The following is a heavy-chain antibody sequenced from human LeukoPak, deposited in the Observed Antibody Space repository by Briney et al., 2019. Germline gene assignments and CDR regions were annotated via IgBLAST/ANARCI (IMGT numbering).Heavy chain of an antibody. J-gene: IGHJ4*02. CDR1: GFTFSSYA. CDR3: GRQFDC. Sequence: PGGSLRLSCAASGFTFSSYATHWVRQAPGKGLEWVATISPDGSKKFYADSVKGRSTISRDNPENTMYLQMNSLRTEDTAVYFCGRQFDCWGQGTLVTISS. V-gene: IGHV3-30*01. CDR2: ISPDGSKK.